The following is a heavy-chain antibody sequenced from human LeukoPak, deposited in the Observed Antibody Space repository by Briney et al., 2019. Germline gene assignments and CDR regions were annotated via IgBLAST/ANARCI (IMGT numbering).Heavy chain of an antibody. J-gene: IGHJ4*02. CDR3: ARDEGIAVADRLNDY. D-gene: IGHD6-19*01. CDR2: IKQDGSEK. V-gene: IGHV3-7*01. CDR1: GFTFSSYW. Sequence: GGSLRLSCAASGFTFSSYWMSWVRRAPGKGLEWVANIKQDGSEKYYVDYVKGRFTISRDNAKNSLYLQMISLRAEDTAVYYCARDEGIAVADRLNDYCGQGTLVTVSS.